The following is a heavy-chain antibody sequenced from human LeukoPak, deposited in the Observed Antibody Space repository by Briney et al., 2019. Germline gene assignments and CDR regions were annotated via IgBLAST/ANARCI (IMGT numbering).Heavy chain of an antibody. V-gene: IGHV3-48*03. J-gene: IGHJ1*01. CDR1: GFTFSSYE. Sequence: GSLRLSCAASGFTFSSYEMNWVRQAPGKGLEWVSYISSSGDTIYYADSVKGRFTMSRDKAKNSLYLQMNSLRAEDTALYYCARDPPPDSSGYYYSPEYFQHWGQGTLVTVSS. D-gene: IGHD3-22*01. CDR2: ISSSGDTI. CDR3: ARDPPPDSSGYYYSPEYFQH.